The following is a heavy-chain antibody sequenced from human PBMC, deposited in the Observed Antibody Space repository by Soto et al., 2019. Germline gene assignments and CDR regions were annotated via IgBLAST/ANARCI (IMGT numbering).Heavy chain of an antibody. V-gene: IGHV4-61*01. Sequence: SETLSLTYTVSGGSVSSGTYYWRWIRQPPGKGLEWIVYIHYSGSTTYNPSLKSRLTISVDTSKNQFALKLTSVTAADTAVYYFARDYRVSELFGVVSNHSMDVWGHGTTVTVSS. J-gene: IGHJ6*02. CDR1: GGSVSSGTYY. CDR2: IHYSGST. D-gene: IGHD3-3*01. CDR3: ARDYRVSELFGVVSNHSMDV.